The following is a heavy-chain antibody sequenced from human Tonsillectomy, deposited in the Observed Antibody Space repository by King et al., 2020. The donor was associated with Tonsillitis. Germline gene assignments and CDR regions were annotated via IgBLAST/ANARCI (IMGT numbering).Heavy chain of an antibody. D-gene: IGHD3-10*01. J-gene: IGHJ4*02. Sequence: EQLVQSGAEVKKPGASVKVSCKVSGYTLTELSMHWVRQAPGKGLEWMGGYDPEDGETIYAQKFQGRVTMTEDTSTDTAYMELSSRRSEDTAAYYCATGIYYASGSYAYWGQGTLVTVSS. CDR1: GYTLTELS. CDR3: ATGIYYASGSYAY. CDR2: YDPEDGET. V-gene: IGHV1-24*01.